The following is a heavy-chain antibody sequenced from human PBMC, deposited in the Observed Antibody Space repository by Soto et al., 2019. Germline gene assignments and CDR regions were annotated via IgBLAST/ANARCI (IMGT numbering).Heavy chain of an antibody. J-gene: IGHJ4*02. V-gene: IGHV4-59*01. CDR3: ARGPRGYSYGPPTYYFDY. D-gene: IGHD5-18*01. CDR2: IYYSGST. CDR1: GGSISSYY. Sequence: PSETLSLTCTVSGGSISSYYWSWIRQPPGKGLEWIGYIYYSGSTNYNPSLKSRVTISVDTSKNQFSLKLSSVTAADTAVYYCARGPRGYSYGPPTYYFDYWGQGTLVTVS.